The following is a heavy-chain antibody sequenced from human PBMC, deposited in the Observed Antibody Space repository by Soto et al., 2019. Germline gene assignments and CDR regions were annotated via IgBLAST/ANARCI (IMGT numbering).Heavy chain of an antibody. CDR3: AKTRTGYRDY. J-gene: IGHJ4*01. D-gene: IGHD5-12*01. CDR1: GFTFSSDS. Sequence: GGSLTLSCAASGFTFSSDSMSWVRQAPGKGLEWVSAISGSGGSTYYADAVKGRFTISRDNSKTTLYLQMNSLRAEDTAVYYCAKTRTGYRDYWGQGTLVTVSS. CDR2: ISGSGGST. V-gene: IGHV3-23*01.